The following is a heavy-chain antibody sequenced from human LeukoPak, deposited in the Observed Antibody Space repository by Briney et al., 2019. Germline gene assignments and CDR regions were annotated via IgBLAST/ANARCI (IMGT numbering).Heavy chain of an antibody. J-gene: IGHJ4*02. CDR2: IYYSGST. D-gene: IGHD1-26*01. Sequence: SETLSHTCIVSGGSISSSSYYWGWIRQPPGKGLEWIGIIYYSGSTYYKPSLKSQVTISVDTSKNQFSLKLRSVPAADTAVYYCAREGSGSYFDYWGQGTLVTVSS. CDR1: GGSISSSSYY. CDR3: AREGSGSYFDY. V-gene: IGHV4-39*07.